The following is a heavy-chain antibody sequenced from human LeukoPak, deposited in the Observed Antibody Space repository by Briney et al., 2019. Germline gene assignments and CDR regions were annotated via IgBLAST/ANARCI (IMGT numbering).Heavy chain of an antibody. CDR3: AREAGSVTTYSYYYYYGMDV. CDR2: IYYSGST. CDR1: GGSIGSSSYY. V-gene: IGHV4-39*01. Sequence: TSETLSLTCTVSGGSIGSSSYYWGWIRQPPGKGLEWIGSIYYSGSTYYNPSLKSRVTISVDTSKNQFSLKLSSVTAADTAVYYCAREAGSVTTYSYYYYYGMDVWGQGTTVTVSS. D-gene: IGHD4-17*01. J-gene: IGHJ6*02.